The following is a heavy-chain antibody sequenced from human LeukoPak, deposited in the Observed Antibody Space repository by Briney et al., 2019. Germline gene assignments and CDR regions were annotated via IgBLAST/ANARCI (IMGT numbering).Heavy chain of an antibody. V-gene: IGHV1-2*02. D-gene: IGHD4-17*01. CDR2: INPNSGGT. J-gene: IGHJ5*02. CDR3: ARDLAVTIGWFDP. CDR1: GYTFTGYY. Sequence: ASVKVSCKASGYTFTGYYMHWVRQAPGQGLEWMGWINPNSGGTNYAQKFQGRVTMTRDTSISTAYMELSRLRSDDTAVYYCARDLAVTIGWFDPWGQGTLVTVSS.